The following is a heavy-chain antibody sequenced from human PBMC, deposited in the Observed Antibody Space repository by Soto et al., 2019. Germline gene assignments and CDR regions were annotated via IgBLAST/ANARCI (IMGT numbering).Heavy chain of an antibody. CDR3: ATGGLFSS. Sequence: QVQLRQWGAGLLKPSETLSLTCGISGGYFSANYWSWIRQSPGKGLEWLGEINHSGSTEYNPSLKSRVTISAYSSKNQFSLTLTSVTAADTAVYYCATGGLFSSWGQGTLVTVSS. CDR2: INHSGST. D-gene: IGHD3-3*01. CDR1: GGYFSANY. V-gene: IGHV4-34*01. J-gene: IGHJ5*02.